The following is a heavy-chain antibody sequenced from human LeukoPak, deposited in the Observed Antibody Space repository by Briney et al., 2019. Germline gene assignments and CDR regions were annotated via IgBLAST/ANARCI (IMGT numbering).Heavy chain of an antibody. J-gene: IGHJ4*02. D-gene: IGHD3-10*01. CDR1: GFTFSSYG. Sequence: PGGSLRLSCAASGFTFSSYGMHWVRQAPGKGLEWVSAISGSGSSTYYADSVKGRFTISRDNSRNTLYLQMNSLRAEDTAVYYCAKDVPLYGSGSYYSGAFDYWGQGTLVTVSS. V-gene: IGHV3-23*01. CDR3: AKDVPLYGSGSYYSGAFDY. CDR2: ISGSGSST.